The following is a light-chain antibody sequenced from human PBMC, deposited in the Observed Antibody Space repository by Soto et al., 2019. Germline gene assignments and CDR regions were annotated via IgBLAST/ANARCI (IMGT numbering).Light chain of an antibody. CDR3: QQLHNDART. V-gene: IGKV1-5*01. CDR2: DAS. Sequence: DMQKSQSPSTRSASVGDSVTITCRASQNVNKWLAWFQQKPGKVPKLLIFDASTLQTGVPSRFGGGGSGTESHLSISGLQTDDFAVYYCQQLHNDARTVGQGTQLGIK. CDR1: QNVNKW. J-gene: IGKJ5*01.